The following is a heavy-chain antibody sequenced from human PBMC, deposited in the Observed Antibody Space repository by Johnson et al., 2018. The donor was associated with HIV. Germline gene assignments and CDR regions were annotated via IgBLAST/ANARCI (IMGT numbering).Heavy chain of an antibody. CDR1: GFTFSNAW. J-gene: IGHJ3*02. V-gene: IGHV3-15*01. D-gene: IGHD7-27*01. CDR3: ARGGPATGGAFDI. Sequence: VQLVESGGGFVQPGGSLRLSCAATGFTFSNAWMSWVRQAPGKGLEWVGRIKSKTDGGTTDYAAPVKGRFTISRDDSKNTLYLQMNSLRAEDTAVYYCARGGPATGGAFDIWGQGTMVTVSS. CDR2: IKSKTDGGTT.